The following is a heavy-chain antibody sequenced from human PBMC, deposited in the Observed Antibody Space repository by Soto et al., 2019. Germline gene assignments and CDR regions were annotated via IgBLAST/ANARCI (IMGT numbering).Heavy chain of an antibody. V-gene: IGHV3-33*01. D-gene: IGHD6-13*01. CDR2: IWYDGSNK. Sequence: GGSLRLSCAASGFTFSSYGMHWVRQAPGKGLEWVAVIWYDGSNKYYADSVKGRFTISRDNSKNTLYLQMNSLRAEDTAVYYCARDTTSNSSSWYAEGYYYYYGMDVWGQGTTVTVSS. J-gene: IGHJ6*02. CDR3: ARDTTSNSSSWYAEGYYYYYGMDV. CDR1: GFTFSSYG.